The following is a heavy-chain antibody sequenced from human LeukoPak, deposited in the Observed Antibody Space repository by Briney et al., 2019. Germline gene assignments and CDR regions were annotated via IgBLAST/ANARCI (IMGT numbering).Heavy chain of an antibody. CDR1: GFTFSKYN. J-gene: IGHJ4*02. Sequence: GGSLRLSCAASGFTFSKYNMNWLRQAPGKGLEWVSAISSGSSYIYYADSVKGRFTISRDNAKNSLYLQMNSLRAEDTAVYYCASGSGYCSGGSCSDYWGQGTLVTVSS. D-gene: IGHD2-15*01. CDR3: ASGSGYCSGGSCSDY. V-gene: IGHV3-21*01. CDR2: ISSGSSYI.